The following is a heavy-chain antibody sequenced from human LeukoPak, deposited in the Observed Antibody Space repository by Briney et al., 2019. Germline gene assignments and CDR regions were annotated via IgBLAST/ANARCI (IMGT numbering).Heavy chain of an antibody. CDR2: ISGNGGSA. CDR1: GFTFANFA. Sequence: GGSLRLSCAASGFTFANFAMSWVRQAPGKGLEWVSAISGNGGSAYYADSVKGRFTISRDNSKNTLYLHMNSLTAEDTAVYYCAKSKDDPNYYYYYYGLDVWGQGTTVTVSS. J-gene: IGHJ6*02. CDR3: AKSKDDPNYYYYYYGLDV. D-gene: IGHD3-10*01. V-gene: IGHV3-23*01.